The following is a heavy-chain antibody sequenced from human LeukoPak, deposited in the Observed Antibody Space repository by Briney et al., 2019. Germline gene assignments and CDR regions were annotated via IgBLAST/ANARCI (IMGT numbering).Heavy chain of an antibody. CDR1: GGSISSGAYY. Sequence: SETLSLTCSVSGGSISSGAYYWGWIRQPPGKGLEWIGSLHYSGSTYYNPSLRSRVTISVDTSKNHFSLNLSSVTAADTAVYYCARHGQTAYDSSGYYRWGQGFLVTVSS. V-gene: IGHV4-39*01. CDR2: LHYSGST. J-gene: IGHJ4*02. D-gene: IGHD3-22*01. CDR3: ARHGQTAYDSSGYYR.